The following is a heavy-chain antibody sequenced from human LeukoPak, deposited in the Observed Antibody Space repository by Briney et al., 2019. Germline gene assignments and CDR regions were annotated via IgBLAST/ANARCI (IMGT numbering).Heavy chain of an antibody. CDR2: IYYSGST. V-gene: IGHV4-59*01. CDR1: GGSISSYY. CDR3: ARGITSGLWFGELHDYYYYYMDV. J-gene: IGHJ6*03. D-gene: IGHD3-10*01. Sequence: SETLSLTCTVSGGSISSYYWSWIRQPPGKGLEWIGYIYYSGSTNYNPSLKSRVTISVDTSKNQFSLKLSSVTAADTAVYYCARGITSGLWFGELHDYYYYYMDVWGKGTTVTVSS.